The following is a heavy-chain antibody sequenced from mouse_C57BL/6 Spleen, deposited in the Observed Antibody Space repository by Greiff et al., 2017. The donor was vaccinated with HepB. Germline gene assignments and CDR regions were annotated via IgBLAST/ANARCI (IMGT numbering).Heavy chain of an antibody. CDR2: ISRGGSYT. J-gene: IGHJ1*03. V-gene: IGHV5-6*01. CDR1: GFTFSSYG. CDR3: ARQGVTGTWYFDV. Sequence: VQLKESGGDLVKPGGSLKLSCAASGFTFSSYGMSWVRQTPDKRLEWVATISRGGSYTYYPDSVKGRFTIARDNAKNTLYLQMSSLKSEDTAMYYCARQGVTGTWYFDVWGTGTTVTVSS. D-gene: IGHD4-1*01.